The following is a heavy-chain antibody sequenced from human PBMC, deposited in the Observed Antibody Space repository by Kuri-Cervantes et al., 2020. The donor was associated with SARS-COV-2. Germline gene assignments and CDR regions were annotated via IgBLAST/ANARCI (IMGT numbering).Heavy chain of an antibody. D-gene: IGHD3-22*01. CDR2: ISSNGGST. CDR1: GFTFSSYA. CDR3: ARDRTITMIVVDWFDP. V-gene: IGHV3-64*02. Sequence: GGSLRLSCAASGFTFSSYAMHWVRQAPGKGLEYVSAISSNGGSTYYADSVKGRFTISRDNSKNTLYLQMNSLRAEDTAVYYCARDRTITMIVVDWFDPWGQGTLVTVSS. J-gene: IGHJ5*02.